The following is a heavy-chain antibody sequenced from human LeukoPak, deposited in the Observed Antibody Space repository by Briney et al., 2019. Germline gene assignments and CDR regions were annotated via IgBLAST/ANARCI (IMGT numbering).Heavy chain of an antibody. Sequence: ASVKVSCKASGGTFSSYAISWVRQAPGQGLEWMGGIIPILGTANYAQKFQGRVTITADESTSTAYMELSSLRSEDTAVYYCASPSYGDYYYFDYWGQGTLVTVSS. CDR3: ASPSYGDYYYFDY. J-gene: IGHJ4*02. CDR1: GGTFSSYA. CDR2: IIPILGTA. D-gene: IGHD4-17*01. V-gene: IGHV1-69*13.